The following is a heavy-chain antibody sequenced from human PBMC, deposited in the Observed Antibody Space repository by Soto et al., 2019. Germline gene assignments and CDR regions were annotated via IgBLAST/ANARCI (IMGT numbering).Heavy chain of an antibody. Sequence: QVQLVQSGAEVKKPGASVRVSCKASGYTFTTYPIHWVCQAPGQGLEWMGWIDAGNGYTKSSQRFQGRLTITRDTSATTAYMELSSLRSEDTAVYYCTAWFGEFFYTMDVWGQGTTVTVSS. J-gene: IGHJ6*02. CDR2: IDAGNGYT. D-gene: IGHD3-10*01. CDR1: GYTFTTYP. V-gene: IGHV1-3*01. CDR3: TAWFGEFFYTMDV.